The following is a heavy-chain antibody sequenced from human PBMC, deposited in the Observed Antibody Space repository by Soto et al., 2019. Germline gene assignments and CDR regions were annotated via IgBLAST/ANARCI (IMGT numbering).Heavy chain of an antibody. V-gene: IGHV5-51*01. Sequence: AGESLKISCKGSGYSFTSYWVGWVRQMPGKGLEWMGIIYPGDSDTRYSPSFEGQVTISADKSISTAYLQWNSLKASDTAMYYCTSGLRYNLYYGMDVWGQGTTVTVSS. CDR1: GYSFTSYW. CDR2: IYPGDSDT. J-gene: IGHJ6*02. CDR3: TSGLRYNLYYGMDV. D-gene: IGHD2-2*02.